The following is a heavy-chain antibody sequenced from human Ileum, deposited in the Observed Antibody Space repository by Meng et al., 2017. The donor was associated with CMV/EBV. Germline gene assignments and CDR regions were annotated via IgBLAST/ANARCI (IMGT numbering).Heavy chain of an antibody. CDR2: INWNGGST. J-gene: IGHJ5*02. CDR3: ARGAEWFDP. V-gene: IGHV3-20*01. Sequence: QFMDSGGGLVRPGGSLGLSCSTSGFRFSTYWMAWVRQAPGKGLEWVSGINWNGGSTGYADSVKGRFTISRDNAKNSLYLQMNSLRAEDTALYHCARGAEWFDPWGQGTLVTVSS. CDR1: GFRFSTYW.